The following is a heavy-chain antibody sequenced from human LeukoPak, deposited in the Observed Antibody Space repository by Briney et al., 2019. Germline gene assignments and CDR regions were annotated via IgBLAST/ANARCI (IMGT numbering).Heavy chain of an antibody. CDR2: IYYSGST. CDR1: GGPISSSSYY. CDR3: ARRWYYGSGSLPTPFDY. D-gene: IGHD3-10*01. J-gene: IGHJ4*02. Sequence: SETLSLTCTVSGGPISSSSYYWAWVRQPPGKGLEWIGSIYYSGSTYYTPSLKSRVTISVDTSKNQFSLKLSSVTAADTAVYYCARRWYYGSGSLPTPFDYWGQGTLVTVSS. V-gene: IGHV4-39*01.